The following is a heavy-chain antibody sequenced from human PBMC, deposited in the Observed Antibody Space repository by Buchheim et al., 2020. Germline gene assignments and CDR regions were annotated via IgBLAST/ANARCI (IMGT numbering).Heavy chain of an antibody. D-gene: IGHD3-22*01. CDR3: ATDPDSSSYYSFDY. Sequence: EVKLVDSGGGLVKPGGSLKISCAASGFTFKDAWMSWVRQAPGKGLEWVGRIKSKVDGETSDYAAPVQGRFSISRDDSKNVLTLQMDSLKTEGTAVYYCATDPDSSSYYSFDYWGQG. J-gene: IGHJ4*02. V-gene: IGHV3-15*01. CDR2: IKSKVDGETS. CDR1: GFTFKDAW.